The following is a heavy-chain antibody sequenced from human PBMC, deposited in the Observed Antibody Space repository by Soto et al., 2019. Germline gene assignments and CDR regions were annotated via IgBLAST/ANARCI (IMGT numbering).Heavy chain of an antibody. V-gene: IGHV1-18*01. CDR3: ARESTMVRGADYYYYMDV. CDR1: GYTFTSYG. J-gene: IGHJ6*03. Sequence: ASVKVSCKASGYTFTSYGISWVRQAPGQGLEWMGWISAYNGNTNYAQKLQGRVTMTTDTSTSTAYMELRSLRSDDTAVYYCARESTMVRGADYYYYMDVWGKGTTVTVSS. CDR2: ISAYNGNT. D-gene: IGHD3-10*01.